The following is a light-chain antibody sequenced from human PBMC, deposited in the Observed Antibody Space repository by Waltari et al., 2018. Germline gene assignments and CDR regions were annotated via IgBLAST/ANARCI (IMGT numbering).Light chain of an antibody. Sequence: QSALTQPASVSGSPGQSLSISCTGTSSDVGGYDTVSWYQQSPGKAPKLMIFDVSNRPSGVSDRFSGSKSGNTASLTISGLQAEDEAYYYCSSYSTSSTLVVFGGGTKVTVL. CDR3: SSYSTSSTLVV. J-gene: IGLJ2*01. CDR2: DVS. CDR1: SSDVGGYDT. V-gene: IGLV2-14*03.